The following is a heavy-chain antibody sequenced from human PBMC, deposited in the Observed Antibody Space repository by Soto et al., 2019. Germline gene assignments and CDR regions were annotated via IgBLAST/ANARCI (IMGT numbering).Heavy chain of an antibody. D-gene: IGHD5-18*01. CDR1: GFTFSSYA. CDR2: ISGSGGST. J-gene: IGHJ6*02. CDR3: AKDGGDRWIQLWWDNYYYYGMDV. V-gene: IGHV3-23*01. Sequence: EVQLLESGGGLVQPGGSLRLSCAASGFTFSSYAMSWVRQAPGKGLEWVSAISGSGGSTYYADSVKGRFTISRDNSKNTLYLQMNSLRAEDTAVYYCAKDGGDRWIQLWWDNYYYYGMDVWGQGTTVTVSS.